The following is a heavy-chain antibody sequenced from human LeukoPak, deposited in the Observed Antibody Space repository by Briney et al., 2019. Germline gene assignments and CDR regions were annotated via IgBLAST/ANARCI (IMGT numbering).Heavy chain of an antibody. J-gene: IGHJ4*02. V-gene: IGHV3-23*01. CDR3: AKSYSGSYDNYFDY. CDR2: ISGSGGST. CDR1: GFTFSSYW. D-gene: IGHD1-26*01. Sequence: GGSLRLSCAASGFTFSSYWMHWVRQAPGKGLEWVSAISGSGGSTYYADSVKGRFTISRDNSKNTLYLQMNSLRAEDTALYYCAKSYSGSYDNYFDYWGQGTLVIVSS.